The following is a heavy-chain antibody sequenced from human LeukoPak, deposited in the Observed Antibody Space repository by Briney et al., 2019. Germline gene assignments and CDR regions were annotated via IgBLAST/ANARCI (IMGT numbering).Heavy chain of an antibody. D-gene: IGHD5-24*01. CDR2: INHRGST. Sequence: SETLSLTCAVYGGPFSDYYWSWIRQPPGKGLEWIGKINHRGSTNYRPSLKSRVTISIDTSKNQFSLKLKSMTAADTAVYYCARGEGARDGYNYEGPFYFDYWGQGTLVTVSS. J-gene: IGHJ4*02. CDR3: ARGEGARDGYNYEGPFYFDY. V-gene: IGHV4-34*01. CDR1: GGPFSDYY.